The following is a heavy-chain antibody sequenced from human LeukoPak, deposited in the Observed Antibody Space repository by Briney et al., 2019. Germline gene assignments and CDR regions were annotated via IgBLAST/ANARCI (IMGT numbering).Heavy chain of an antibody. V-gene: IGHV3-48*01. J-gene: IGHJ4*02. Sequence: PGGSLRLSCAASGLTFSSYAMSWVRQAPGKGLEWVSYISSSSTIYYADSVKGRFTISRDNAKNSLYLQMNSLRAEDTAVYYCARDTRHYYDSSGSGYWGQGTLITVSS. D-gene: IGHD3-22*01. CDR3: ARDTRHYYDSSGSGY. CDR2: ISSSSTI. CDR1: GLTFSSYA.